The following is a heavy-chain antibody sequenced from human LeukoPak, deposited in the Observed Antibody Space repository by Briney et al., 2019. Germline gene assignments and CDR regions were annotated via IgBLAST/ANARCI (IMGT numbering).Heavy chain of an antibody. Sequence: GGSLRLSCAASGFTFSSYAMHWVRQAPGEGLEWVAVISYDGSNKYYADSVKGRFTISRDNSKNTLYLQMNSLRAEDTAVYYCARNGGVRGWRAFDIWGQGTMVTVSS. CDR3: ARNGGVRGWRAFDI. V-gene: IGHV3-30*04. J-gene: IGHJ3*02. CDR1: GFTFSSYA. CDR2: ISYDGSNK. D-gene: IGHD3-10*01.